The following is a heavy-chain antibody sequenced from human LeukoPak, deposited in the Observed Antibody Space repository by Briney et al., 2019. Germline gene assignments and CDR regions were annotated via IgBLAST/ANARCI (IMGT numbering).Heavy chain of an antibody. J-gene: IGHJ4*02. V-gene: IGHV4-38-2*02. CDR3: ARSGASSSGWPFHY. Sequence: SETLSLTCTVSGYSISSGYYWGWIRRPPGKGREWIGNIYHDGSTYYNPSLKSRVTISVDRSKNQFCLKLSSVAAADTAVYYCARSGASSSGWPFHYWGQGTLVTVSS. D-gene: IGHD6-19*01. CDR1: GYSISSGYY. CDR2: IYHDGST.